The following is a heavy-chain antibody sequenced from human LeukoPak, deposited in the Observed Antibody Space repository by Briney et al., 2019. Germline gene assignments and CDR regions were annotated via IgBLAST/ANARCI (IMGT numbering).Heavy chain of an antibody. Sequence: GGSLRLSCAASGFTVSSNYMNWVRQAPGKGLEWVSIIYSGGSTYYADSVKGRFTVSRDTSKNTLYLQMNSLRAEDTAVYYCAKVRCSSGSCNWGQGTLVTVSS. CDR1: GFTVSSNY. J-gene: IGHJ4*02. CDR2: IYSGGST. D-gene: IGHD2-15*01. V-gene: IGHV3-53*01. CDR3: AKVRCSSGSCN.